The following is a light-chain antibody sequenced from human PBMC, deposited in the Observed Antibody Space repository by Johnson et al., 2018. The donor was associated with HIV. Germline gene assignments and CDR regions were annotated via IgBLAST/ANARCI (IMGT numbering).Light chain of an antibody. CDR3: GTWDSSLSAGGYV. Sequence: AVLTQPPPVSAAPGQKVTISCSGSSSNIGNNYVSWYQQLPGTAPKLLIYDNNKRPSGIPDRFSGSKSGTSATLGITGLQTGDEADYFCGTWDSSLSAGGYVFGTGTKVTVL. CDR1: SSNIGNNY. V-gene: IGLV1-51*01. CDR2: DNN. J-gene: IGLJ1*01.